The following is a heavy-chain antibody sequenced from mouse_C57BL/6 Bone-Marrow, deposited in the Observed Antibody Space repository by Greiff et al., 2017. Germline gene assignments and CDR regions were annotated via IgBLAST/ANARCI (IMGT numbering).Heavy chain of an antibody. CDR1: GYTFTSYW. D-gene: IGHD1-1*01. CDR3: ARGDYYGRPFAY. Sequence: VKLQQPGAELVMPGASVKLSCKASGYTFTSYWMHWVKQRPGQGLEWIGEIDPSDSYTNYNQKFKGKSTLTVDKSSSTAYMQLSSLTSEDSAVYYCARGDYYGRPFAYWGQGTLVTVSA. V-gene: IGHV1-69*01. J-gene: IGHJ3*01. CDR2: IDPSDSYT.